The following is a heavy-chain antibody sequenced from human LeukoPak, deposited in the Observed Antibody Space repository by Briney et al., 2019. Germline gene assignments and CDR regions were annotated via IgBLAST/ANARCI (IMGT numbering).Heavy chain of an antibody. CDR1: GGSLSAYY. CDR3: ASGDYGDYALDY. CDR2: INHSGST. J-gene: IGHJ4*02. V-gene: IGHV4-34*01. D-gene: IGHD4-17*01. Sequence: SETLSLTCAVYGGSLSAYYWTWIRQPPGKGLEWIGEINHSGSTNYNPSLKSRVTISVDTSKNQFSLKLSSVTAADTAVYYCASGDYGDYALDYWGQGTLVTVSP.